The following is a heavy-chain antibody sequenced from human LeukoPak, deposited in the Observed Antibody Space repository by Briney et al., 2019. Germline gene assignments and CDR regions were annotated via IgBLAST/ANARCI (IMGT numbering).Heavy chain of an antibody. Sequence: GASVKVSCKASGYSFIDSYIHRVRQAPGQGLEWMGWVNPHSGGTKFAQKFQGRVTMTRDTSINTAYMEVSSLRSDNTAVYYCARDIGDYYGSGSYWLLWGQGTLVTVAS. CDR3: ARDIGDYYGSGSYWLL. CDR2: VNPHSGGT. J-gene: IGHJ4*02. V-gene: IGHV1-2*02. CDR1: GYSFIDSY. D-gene: IGHD3-10*01.